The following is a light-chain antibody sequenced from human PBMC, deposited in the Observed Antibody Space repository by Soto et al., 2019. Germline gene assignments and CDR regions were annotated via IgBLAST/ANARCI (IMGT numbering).Light chain of an antibody. Sequence: EIVMTQSPATLSVSPRERATLSCRASQSVSSNLAWYQQKPGQAPRLLIYGASTRATGIPARFSGSGSGTEFTLTISSLQSEDFAVYYCQQYNNLPKTFGQGTKLEIK. CDR2: GAS. CDR3: QQYNNLPKT. J-gene: IGKJ2*01. CDR1: QSVSSN. V-gene: IGKV3-15*01.